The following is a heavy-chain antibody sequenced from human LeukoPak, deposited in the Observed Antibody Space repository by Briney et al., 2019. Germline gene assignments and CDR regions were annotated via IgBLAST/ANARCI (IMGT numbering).Heavy chain of an antibody. V-gene: IGHV4-31*03. CDR1: GGSISSGGYY. D-gene: IGHD1/OR15-1a*01. Sequence: PSQTLSLTCTVSGGSISSGGYYWSWIRQHPGKGLEWIGYIYYSGSTNYNPSLKSRVTISVDTSKNQFSLKLSSVTAADTAVYYCARLYNWDNNWFDPWGQGTLVTVSS. CDR3: ARLYNWDNNWFDP. J-gene: IGHJ5*02. CDR2: IYYSGST.